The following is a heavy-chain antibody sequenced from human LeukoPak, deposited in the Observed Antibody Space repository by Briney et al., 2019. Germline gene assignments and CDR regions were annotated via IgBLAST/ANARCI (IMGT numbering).Heavy chain of an antibody. CDR1: GFTLSSYA. D-gene: IGHD6-13*01. V-gene: IGHV3-23*01. CDR2: VDGGGGGT. CDR3: AKQSAGSAAWYSLHYDF. J-gene: IGHJ4*02. Sequence: GGSLRLSCAASGFTLSSYAMTWVRQAPGRGLEWVSSVDGGGGGTYYADSVKGRFTISRDNSKDTLYWQMNGLRAEDTAVYFCAKQSAGSAAWYSLHYDFWGQGTLVTVAS.